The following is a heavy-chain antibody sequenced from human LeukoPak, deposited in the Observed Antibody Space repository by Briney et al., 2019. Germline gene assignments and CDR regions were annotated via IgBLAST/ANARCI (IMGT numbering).Heavy chain of an antibody. CDR2: IKSNADGGTP. D-gene: IGHD2/OR15-2a*01. J-gene: IGHJ4*02. Sequence: PGGSLRLSCAASGFSFMNAWMIWVRQAPGKGLEWFGRIKSNADGGTPDYAARARGRFTISRDDSKNTLYLQMNSLKTEDTAVYYCTTFYHEYSPYWGRGTLVTVSS. CDR3: TTFYHEYSPY. V-gene: IGHV3-15*01. CDR1: GFSFMNAW.